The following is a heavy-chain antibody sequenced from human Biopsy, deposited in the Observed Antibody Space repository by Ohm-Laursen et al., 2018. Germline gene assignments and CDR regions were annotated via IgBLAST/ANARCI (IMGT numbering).Heavy chain of an antibody. D-gene: IGHD3-22*01. Sequence: GTLSLTCAVSGDSISSYYWSWIRQPPGKGLQWIGYVYYTGSTDYNPSLQSRVTISVDTSKNHFSLRLRSVTPANTAIYYCARDRGYYSDRTVPGYFDLWGRGTLVTVSS. CDR3: ARDRGYYSDRTVPGYFDL. CDR1: GDSISSYY. CDR2: VYYTGST. J-gene: IGHJ2*01. V-gene: IGHV4-59*01.